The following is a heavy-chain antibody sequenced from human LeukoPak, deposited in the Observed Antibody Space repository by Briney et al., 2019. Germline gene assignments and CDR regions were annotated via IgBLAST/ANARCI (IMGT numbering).Heavy chain of an antibody. J-gene: IGHJ4*02. D-gene: IGHD6-13*01. CDR2: ISSSGSTI. Sequence: GGSLRLSCAASGFTFSDYYMSWIRQAPGKGLEWVSYISSSGSTIYYADSVKGRFTISRDNAKNSLYLQMNSLRAEDTAVYYCARVGEARAAARFHFDYWGQGTLVTVSA. V-gene: IGHV3-11*01. CDR3: ARVGEARAAARFHFDY. CDR1: GFTFSDYY.